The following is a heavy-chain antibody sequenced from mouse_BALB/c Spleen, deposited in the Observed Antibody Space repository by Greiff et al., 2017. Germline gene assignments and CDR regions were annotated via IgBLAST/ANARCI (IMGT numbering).Heavy chain of an antibody. CDR2: IWSGGST. D-gene: IGHD1-1*01. CDR1: GFSLTSYG. J-gene: IGHJ4*01. Sequence: VMLVESGPGLVQPSQSLSITCTVSGFSLTSYGVHWVRQSPGKGLEWLGVIWSGGSTDYNAAFISRLSISKDNSKSQVFFKMNSLQADDTAIYYCARKGYYYGSSYYAMDYWGQGTSVTVSS. CDR3: ARKGYYYGSSYYAMDY. V-gene: IGHV2-4-1*01.